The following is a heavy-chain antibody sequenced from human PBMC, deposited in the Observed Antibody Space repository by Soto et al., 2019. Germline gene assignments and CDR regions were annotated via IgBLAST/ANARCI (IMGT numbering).Heavy chain of an antibody. CDR2: ISGSGGST. CDR1: GFTFSSYA. CDR3: AKDLFSTYDSSGYYDY. V-gene: IGHV3-23*01. D-gene: IGHD3-22*01. J-gene: IGHJ4*02. Sequence: EVQLLESGGGLVQPGGSLRLSCAASGFTFSSYAMSWVRQAPGKGPEWVSAISGSGGSTYYADSVKGRFTISRDNSKNXLYLQMNSLRAEDTAVYYCAKDLFSTYDSSGYYDYWGQGTLVTVSS.